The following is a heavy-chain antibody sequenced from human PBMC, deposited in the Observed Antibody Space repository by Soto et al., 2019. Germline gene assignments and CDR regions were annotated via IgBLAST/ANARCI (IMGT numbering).Heavy chain of an antibody. D-gene: IGHD3-10*01. J-gene: IGHJ5*02. CDR2: INHSGST. V-gene: IGHV4-34*01. Sequence: PSETLSLTCAVYGGSFSGYYWSWIRQPPGKGLEWIGEINHSGSTNYNPSLKSRVTISVDTSKNQFSLKLSSVTAADTAVYYCARGHGTMVRGVIMTLRWFDPWGQGTLVTVS. CDR1: GGSFSGYY. CDR3: ARGHGTMVRGVIMTLRWFDP.